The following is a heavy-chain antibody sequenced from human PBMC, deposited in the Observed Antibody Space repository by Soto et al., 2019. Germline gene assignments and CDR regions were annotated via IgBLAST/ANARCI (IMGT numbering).Heavy chain of an antibody. D-gene: IGHD2-15*01. J-gene: IGHJ6*02. CDR1: GLTFSSYA. CDR2: ISYDGSNK. Sequence: QVQLVESGGGVVQPGRSLRLSCAASGLTFSSYAMHWVRQAPGKGLEWVAVISYDGSNKYYADSVKGRFTISRDNSKNTLYLHMNSLRAKDTAVYYCARGSICRGGSCYYYGMDVWGQGTTVTVSS. V-gene: IGHV3-30-3*01. CDR3: ARGSICRGGSCYYYGMDV.